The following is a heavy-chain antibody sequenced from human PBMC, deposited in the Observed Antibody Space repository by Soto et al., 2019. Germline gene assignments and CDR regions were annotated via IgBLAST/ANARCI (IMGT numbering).Heavy chain of an antibody. CDR3: VRGGGGGLFDP. J-gene: IGHJ5*02. D-gene: IGHD2-15*01. CDR2: ISPGSSYP. V-gene: IGHV3-11*06. Sequence: QVQLVESGGGLVPPGGSLRLSCAGSGFTFGDSYMSWIRQAPGKGLEWLSYISPGSSYPAYADSVKGRFTISRDNAKRSLYLQMMSLTAEDTDIYYCVRGGGGGLFDPWGQGTMVTVSS. CDR1: GFTFGDSY.